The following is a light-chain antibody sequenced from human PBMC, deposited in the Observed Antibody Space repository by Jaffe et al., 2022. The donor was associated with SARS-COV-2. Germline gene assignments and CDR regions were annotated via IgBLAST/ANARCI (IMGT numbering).Light chain of an antibody. CDR2: DAS. V-gene: IGKV3-11*01. CDR1: QSVSSY. J-gene: IGKJ4*01. CDR3: QQRRNWPLT. Sequence: EIVLTQSPATLSLSPGERATLSCRASQSVSSYFAWYQQKPGQAPRLLIYDASNRATGIPARFSGSGSGTVFALTISSLEPEDFAVYYCQQRRNWPLTFGGGTKVEIK.